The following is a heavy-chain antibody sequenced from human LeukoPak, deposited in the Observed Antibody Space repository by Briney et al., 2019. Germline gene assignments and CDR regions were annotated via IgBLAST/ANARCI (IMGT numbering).Heavy chain of an antibody. D-gene: IGHD2-2*01. CDR2: ISGSGGST. Sequence: GGTLRLSCAASGFTFSTYGMSWVRQAPGKGLEWVSAISGSGGSTYYADSVKGRFTISRDNSKNTLYLQMNSLRAEDTAVYYCAKDQVPAGYFDLWGRGTLVTVSS. J-gene: IGHJ2*01. CDR1: GFTFSTYG. V-gene: IGHV3-23*01. CDR3: AKDQVPAGYFDL.